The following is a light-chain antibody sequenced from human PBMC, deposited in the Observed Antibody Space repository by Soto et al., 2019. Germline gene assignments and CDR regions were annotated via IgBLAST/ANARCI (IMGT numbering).Light chain of an antibody. J-gene: IGKJ1*01. CDR3: QQYNSYWT. V-gene: IGKV1-5*01. Sequence: DSQMPQSPSSLSASVGDRVTITCRASQSISSWLAWYQQKPGKAPKLLIYDASSLESGVPSRFSGSGSGTEFTLTISSLQPDDFATYYCQQYNSYWTFGQGTKVDIK. CDR1: QSISSW. CDR2: DAS.